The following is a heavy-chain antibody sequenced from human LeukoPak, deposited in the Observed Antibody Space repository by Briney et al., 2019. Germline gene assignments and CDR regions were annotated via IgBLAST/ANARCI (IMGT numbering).Heavy chain of an antibody. V-gene: IGHV3-30*02. CDR3: AKGRGWEASYYYYYMDV. J-gene: IGHJ6*03. D-gene: IGHD1-26*01. CDR1: GFTFSDYS. Sequence: GGSLRLSCAASGFTFSDYSMHWVRQAPGKGRNWVAFIRYDGNNKYYADSVKGRFTISRDNSKNMLYLEMNSLRAEDTAVYYCAKGRGWEASYYYYYMDVWGKGTTVTISS. CDR2: IRYDGNNK.